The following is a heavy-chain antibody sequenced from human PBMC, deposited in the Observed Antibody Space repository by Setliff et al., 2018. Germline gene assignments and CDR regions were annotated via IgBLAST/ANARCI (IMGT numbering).Heavy chain of an antibody. D-gene: IGHD1-1*01. J-gene: IGHJ6*02. Sequence: PSETLSLTCAVSGGSVSGLSWSWIRQPPGKGLEWVAFISSDSRTIYYADSVMGRFTISRDNAKNSLYLQMNGLRAEDTAVYFCAKEIKRTNWSYQYHGMDVWGQGTTVTVSS. V-gene: IGHV3-48*01. CDR2: ISSDSRTI. CDR1: GGSVSGLS. CDR3: AKEIKRTNWSYQYHGMDV.